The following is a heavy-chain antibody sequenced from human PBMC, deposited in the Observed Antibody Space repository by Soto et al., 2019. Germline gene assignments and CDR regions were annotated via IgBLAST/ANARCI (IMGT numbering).Heavy chain of an antibody. Sequence: SETLSLTCAVSGGSISSGGYSWSWIRQPPGKGLEWIGYIYHSGSTYYNPSLKSRVTISVDTSKNQFSLKLSSVTAADTAVYYCARDHDYVWGSYRENYGMDVWGQGTTVTVSS. V-gene: IGHV4-30-2*01. CDR3: ARDHDYVWGSYRENYGMDV. J-gene: IGHJ6*02. CDR2: IYHSGST. D-gene: IGHD3-16*02. CDR1: GGSISSGGYS.